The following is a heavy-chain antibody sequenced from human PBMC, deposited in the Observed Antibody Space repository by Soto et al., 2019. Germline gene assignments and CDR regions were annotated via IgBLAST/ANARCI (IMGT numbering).Heavy chain of an antibody. CDR2: ISGSGGSR. CDR1: GFNFSSFA. D-gene: IGHD5-18*01. J-gene: IGHJ6*02. Sequence: PGGSLRLSCAGSGFNFSSFAMTWVRQAPGQGLEWVSTISGSGGSRFYADSVKGRFTLTRDNSKDTVYLQMNSLRVGDTAFYYCAKEGTAEWIHYYYPTEGWGRGTPVTVS. CDR3: AKEGTAEWIHYYYPTEG. V-gene: IGHV3-23*01.